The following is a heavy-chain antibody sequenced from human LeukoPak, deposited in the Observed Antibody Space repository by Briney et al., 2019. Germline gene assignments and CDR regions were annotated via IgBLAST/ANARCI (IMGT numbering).Heavy chain of an antibody. CDR3: ARGYHSSNFDY. D-gene: IGHD6-13*01. V-gene: IGHV1-69*04. CDR1: GGTFSSYA. J-gene: IGHJ4*02. Sequence: SVKVSCKASGGTFSSYAISWVRQAPGQGLEWMGRIIPILGIANYAQKFQGRVTITADKPTSTAYLELSSLRSEDTAVYYCARGYHSSNFDYWGQGTLVTVSS. CDR2: IIPILGIA.